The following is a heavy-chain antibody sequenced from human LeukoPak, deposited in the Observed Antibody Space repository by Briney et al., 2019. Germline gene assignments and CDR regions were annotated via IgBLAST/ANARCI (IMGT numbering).Heavy chain of an antibody. Sequence: PLETLSLTCTVSGGSISCYYWNWIRQLPGMGLEWIGYIYSTGSTNYNPSLRGRVIISLDTSKNQFSLELSSLTAADTALYYCARRSVVTAINFDTFDIWGQGTMVTVSS. V-gene: IGHV4-59*08. CDR1: GGSISCYY. D-gene: IGHD2-21*02. J-gene: IGHJ3*02. CDR3: ARRSVVTAINFDTFDI. CDR2: IYSTGST.